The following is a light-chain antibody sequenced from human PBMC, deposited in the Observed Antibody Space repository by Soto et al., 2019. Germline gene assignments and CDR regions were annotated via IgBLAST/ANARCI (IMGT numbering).Light chain of an antibody. CDR2: AAS. CDR1: QSIGTY. Sequence: DIQMTQSPSSLSASVGDRVTITCRASQSIGTYLNWYQHKPGKAPNILIYAASSLQSGVPSRFSRSGSGTDFTLTISILQPEDFASYYCQQSYSVPLSFGGAPKVDIK. V-gene: IGKV1-39*01. J-gene: IGKJ4*01. CDR3: QQSYSVPLS.